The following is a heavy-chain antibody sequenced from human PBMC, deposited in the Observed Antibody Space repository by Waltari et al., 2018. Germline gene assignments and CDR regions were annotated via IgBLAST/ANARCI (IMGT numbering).Heavy chain of an antibody. Sequence: QVQLVQSGAEVKKPGSSVKVSCEASGGTLSSSFISWVRQAPGQGLEWMGGIIPFLDTPNYAQKLQGRVTSTADEPTNTAYLELNSLRPGDTAVYFCATVGMSPSDVDTVTTIVGHFDSWGQGTLVTVSS. CDR3: ATVGMSPSDVDTVTTIVGHFDS. CDR2: IIPFLDTP. V-gene: IGHV1-69*12. CDR1: GGTLSSSF. D-gene: IGHD5-12*01. J-gene: IGHJ4*02.